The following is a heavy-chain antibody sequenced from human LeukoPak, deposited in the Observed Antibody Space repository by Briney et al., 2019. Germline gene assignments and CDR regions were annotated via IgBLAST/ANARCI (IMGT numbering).Heavy chain of an antibody. V-gene: IGHV1-18*01. CDR2: ISAYNGNT. Sequence: ASVKVSCKASGYTFTSYGISWVRQAPGQGLEWMGWISAYNGNTNYAQKLQGRVTMTTDTSTSTAYMELRSLRSDDTAVYCCARDLGNYYDSSGPTFYWGQGTLVTVSS. J-gene: IGHJ4*02. D-gene: IGHD3-22*01. CDR3: ARDLGNYYDSSGPTFY. CDR1: GYTFTSYG.